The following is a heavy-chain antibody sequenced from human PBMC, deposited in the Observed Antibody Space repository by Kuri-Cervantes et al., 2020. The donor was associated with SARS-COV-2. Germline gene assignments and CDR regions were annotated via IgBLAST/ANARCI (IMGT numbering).Heavy chain of an antibody. V-gene: IGHV4-38-2*01. CDR3: ARAHSVTTVVTGLDAFDI. D-gene: IGHD4-23*01. CDR1: GYSISSGYY. Sequence: LRLSCAVSGYSISSGYYWGWIRQPPGKGLEWIGSIYHSGSTYYNPSLKSRVTISVDTSKNQFSLKLSSVTAADTAVYYCARAHSVTTVVTGLDAFDIWGKGTMVTVSS. J-gene: IGHJ3*02. CDR2: IYHSGST.